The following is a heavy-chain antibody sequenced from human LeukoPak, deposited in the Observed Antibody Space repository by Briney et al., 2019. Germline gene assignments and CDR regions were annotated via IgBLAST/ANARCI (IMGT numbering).Heavy chain of an antibody. CDR1: GFTFSSYG. D-gene: IGHD6-19*01. CDR3: AKDSSIAVASM. V-gene: IGHV3-30*18. Sequence: GGSLRLSCAASGFTFSSYGMRWVRQAPGKGLEWVAVISYDGSNKYYADSVKGRFTISRDNSQNTLYLQMNSLRAEDTAVYYCAKDSSIAVASMWGQGTLVTVFS. CDR2: ISYDGSNK. J-gene: IGHJ4*02.